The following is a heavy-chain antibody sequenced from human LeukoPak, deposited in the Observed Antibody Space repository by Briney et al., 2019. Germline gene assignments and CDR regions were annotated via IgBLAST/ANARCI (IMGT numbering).Heavy chain of an antibody. CDR3: GSVPTPPYYYFYMDV. D-gene: IGHD2-15*01. CDR2: VYYSGST. J-gene: IGHJ6*03. V-gene: IGHV4-39*07. CDR1: GGSITTSSFF. Sequence: SETLSLTCTVSGGSITTSSFFWGWIRQPPGKGLEWIGSVYYSGSTNYNPSLKSRVTISVDTSKNLFSLNLKSVTDADTAVYFCGSVPTPPYYYFYMDVWGKGTTVTVSS.